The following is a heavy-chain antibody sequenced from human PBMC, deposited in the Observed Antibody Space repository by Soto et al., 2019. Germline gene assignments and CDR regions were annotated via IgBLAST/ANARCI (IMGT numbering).Heavy chain of an antibody. CDR2: INHSGST. D-gene: IGHD3-3*01. Sequence: SETLSLTCAVYGGSFSGYYWSWIRQPPGKGLEWIGEINHSGSTNYNPSLKSRVTISVDTSKNQFSLKLSSVTAADTAVYYCARVIRGWGETRSGYSPRLYYFDYWGQGTLVTVSS. V-gene: IGHV4-34*01. J-gene: IGHJ4*02. CDR1: GGSFSGYY. CDR3: ARVIRGWGETRSGYSPRLYYFDY.